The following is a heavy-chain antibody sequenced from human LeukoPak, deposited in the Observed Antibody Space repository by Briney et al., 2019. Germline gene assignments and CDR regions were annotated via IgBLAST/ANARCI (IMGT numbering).Heavy chain of an antibody. CDR2: IYPGDSDT. CDR3: ASQSEIEWIYVYFNY. J-gene: IGHJ4*02. Sequence: GESLKVSCKASGYSFTTYWIGWVRQMPGKGLEWMGIIYPGDSDTRYSPSFQGQVTISADKSITTAYLQWSSLKASDTAMYYCASQSEIEWIYVYFNYWGQGTLVTVSS. D-gene: IGHD3-16*01. CDR1: GYSFTTYW. V-gene: IGHV5-51*01.